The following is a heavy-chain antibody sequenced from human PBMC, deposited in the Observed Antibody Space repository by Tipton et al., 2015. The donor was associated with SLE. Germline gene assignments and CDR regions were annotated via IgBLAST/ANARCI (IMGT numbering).Heavy chain of an antibody. CDR2: IYYGASA. CDR3: ARDRSGYQWGYFDY. V-gene: IGHV4-39*07. J-gene: IGHJ4*02. Sequence: TLSLTCTVSGGSMSGYHWGWIRQPPGKGLEWIGTIYYGASANYNPSLRSRVTISVDTSKNQFSLKLSSVTAADTAVYYCARDRSGYQWGYFDYWGQGTLVTVSS. D-gene: IGHD3-22*01. CDR1: GGSMSGYH.